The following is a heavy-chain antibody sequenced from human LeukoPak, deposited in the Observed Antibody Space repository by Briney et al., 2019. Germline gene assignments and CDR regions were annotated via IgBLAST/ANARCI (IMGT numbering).Heavy chain of an antibody. V-gene: IGHV1-2*02. J-gene: IGHJ3*02. Sequence: ASVKVSCKASGYTFTGYYMHWVRQAPGQGLEWMGWINPNSGGTNYAQKFQGRVTMTRDTSTSTAYMELSRLRSDDTAVYYCARESGLGYFEAALWGAFDIWGQGTMVTVSS. CDR3: ARESGLGYFEAALWGAFDI. D-gene: IGHD3-9*01. CDR1: GYTFTGYY. CDR2: INPNSGGT.